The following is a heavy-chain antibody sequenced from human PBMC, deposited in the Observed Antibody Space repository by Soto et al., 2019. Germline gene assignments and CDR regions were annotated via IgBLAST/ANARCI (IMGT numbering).Heavy chain of an antibody. J-gene: IGHJ4*02. CDR2: IHHSGST. Sequence: QMQLQESGPGLVKPSETLSLTCAVSSASIISEQRWSWVRQPPGKGLEWIGEIHHSGSTNNNPSPRSRVTMSVAKSNNQFSLNLNSVTAADTAVDYCARSFGWYAIDQWGQGTLVIVSS. D-gene: IGHD6-19*01. V-gene: IGHV4-4*02. CDR3: ARSFGWYAIDQ. CDR1: SASIISEQR.